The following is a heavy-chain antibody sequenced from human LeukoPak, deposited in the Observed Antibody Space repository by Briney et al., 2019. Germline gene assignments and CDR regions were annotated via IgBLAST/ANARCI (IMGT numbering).Heavy chain of an antibody. D-gene: IGHD3-10*01. CDR2: INFDGSST. Sequence: GGSLRLSCTASGFTFSSYWMHWVRQAPGKGLVWVSRINFDGSSTNYADSVKGRFTISRDNAKDTLYLQINSLRAEDTAVYYCARGITGMYYYDPWGQGTLVTVSS. CDR1: GFTFSSYW. J-gene: IGHJ5*02. V-gene: IGHV3-74*01. CDR3: ARGITGMYYYDP.